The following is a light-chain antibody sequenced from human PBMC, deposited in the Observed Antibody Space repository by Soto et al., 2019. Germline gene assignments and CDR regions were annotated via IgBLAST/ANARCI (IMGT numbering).Light chain of an antibody. CDR2: KDS. Sequence: SYELTQPPSVSVSPGQTARITCSGDALPKQYAYWYQQKPGQAPVLVLYKDSERPSGIPERFSGSSSGTTVTLTISGVQAEDEADYDCQSADSSGTYVVFGGGIKLTVL. V-gene: IGLV3-25*03. CDR3: QSADSSGTYVV. J-gene: IGLJ3*02. CDR1: ALPKQY.